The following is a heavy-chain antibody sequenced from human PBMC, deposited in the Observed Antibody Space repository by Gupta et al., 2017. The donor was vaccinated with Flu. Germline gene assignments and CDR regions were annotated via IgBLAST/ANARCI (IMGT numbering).Heavy chain of an antibody. CDR1: GYSFTSYW. CDR3: ARFYSSVWDGLVVNWFDP. CDR2: IYPGDSDT. V-gene: IGHV5-51*03. D-gene: IGHD6-19*01. Sequence: EVQLVQSGAEVKKPGESLKISCKGSGYSFTSYWIGWVRQMPGKGLEWMGIIYPGDSDTRYRKSFQVYVTFSADKSISSAYRQWSILKASQTAMYDCARFYSSVWDGLVVNWFDPGGHGTLVTLYS. J-gene: IGHJ5*02.